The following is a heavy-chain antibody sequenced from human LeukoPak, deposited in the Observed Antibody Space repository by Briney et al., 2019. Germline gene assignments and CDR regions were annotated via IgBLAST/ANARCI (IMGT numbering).Heavy chain of an antibody. CDR1: GFTFSSYW. J-gene: IGHJ3*02. V-gene: IGHV3-7*01. CDR2: IKQDGSEK. CDR3: ARRPYSRQGAFDI. D-gene: IGHD6-13*01. Sequence: PGGSLRLSCAASGFTFSSYWMSWVRQAPGKGLEWVANIKQDGSEKYYVDSVKGRFTISRDNAKNSLYLQMNSLRDEDTAVYYCARRPYSRQGAFDIWGQGTMVTVSS.